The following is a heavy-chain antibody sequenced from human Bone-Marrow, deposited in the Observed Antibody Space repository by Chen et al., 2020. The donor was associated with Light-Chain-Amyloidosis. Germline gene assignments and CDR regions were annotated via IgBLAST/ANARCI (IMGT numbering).Heavy chain of an antibody. V-gene: IGHV5-51*01. CDR1: GYTFPNYW. J-gene: IGHJ4*02. CDR2: IYPDDSDA. Sequence: EVQLEQSGPEAKKPGESLKFSCKGSGYTFPNYWIGWVRQMPGKGLEWMGVIYPDDSDARYSPSFEGQVTISADKSITTAYLQWRSLKASDTAMYYCARRRDGYNFDYWGQGTLVTVSS. CDR3: ARRRDGYNFDY. D-gene: IGHD5-12*01.